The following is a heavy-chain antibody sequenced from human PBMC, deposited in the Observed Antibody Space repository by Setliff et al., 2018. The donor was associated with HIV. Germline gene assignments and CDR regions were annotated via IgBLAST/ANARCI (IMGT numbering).Heavy chain of an antibody. V-gene: IGHV1-18*01. CDR3: ARGMGVLTDFAY. CDR2: IGADNGNT. Sequence: ASVKVSCKASGYTFTSYGISWVRQAPGQGLEWMGWIGADNGNTNYAQKFQGRVTMTSDTSISTAYMELSRLRSDDTAVYYCARGMGVLTDFAYWGQGTRVTVSS. J-gene: IGHJ4*02. D-gene: IGHD3-16*01. CDR1: GYTFTSYG.